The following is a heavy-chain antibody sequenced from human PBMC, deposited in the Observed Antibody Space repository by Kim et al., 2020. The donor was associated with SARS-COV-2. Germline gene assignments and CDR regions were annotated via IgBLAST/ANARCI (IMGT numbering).Heavy chain of an antibody. D-gene: IGHD6-19*01. J-gene: IGHJ4*02. Sequence: GGSLRLSCAASGFTFSSYAMSWVRQAPGKGLEWVSVIYSGGSSTYYADSVKGRFTISRDNSKNTLYLQMNSLRAEDTAVYYCAKDLGTYSSGWQFAYWGQGALFTVSS. CDR1: GFTFSSYA. CDR3: AKDLGTYSSGWQFAY. V-gene: IGHV3-23*03. CDR2: IYSGGSST.